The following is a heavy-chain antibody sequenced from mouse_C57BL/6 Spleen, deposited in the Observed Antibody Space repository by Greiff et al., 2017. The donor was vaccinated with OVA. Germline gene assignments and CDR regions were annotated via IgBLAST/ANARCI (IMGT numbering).Heavy chain of an antibody. V-gene: IGHV5-12*01. CDR2: ISNGGGST. J-gene: IGHJ1*03. Sequence: EVMLVESGGGLVQPGGSLKLSCAASGFTFSDYYMYWVRQTPEKRLEWVAYISNGGGSTYYPDTVKGRFTIFRDNAKNTLYLQMSRLKSEDTAMYYCARLEGSSYVYWYFDVWGTGTTVTASS. CDR1: GFTFSDYY. CDR3: ARLEGSSYVYWYFDV. D-gene: IGHD1-1*01.